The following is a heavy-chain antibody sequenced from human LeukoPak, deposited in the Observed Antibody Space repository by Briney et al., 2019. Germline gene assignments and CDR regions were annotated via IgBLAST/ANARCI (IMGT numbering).Heavy chain of an antibody. Sequence: GGSLRLSCAASGFTFSSYSMNWVRQAPGKGLEWVSSISSSSSYIYYADSVKGRFTISRDNAKSSLYLQMNSLRAEDTAVYYCARDGAVVGATNYFDYWGQGTLVTVSS. D-gene: IGHD1-26*01. CDR3: ARDGAVVGATNYFDY. CDR1: GFTFSSYS. V-gene: IGHV3-21*01. CDR2: ISSSSSYI. J-gene: IGHJ4*02.